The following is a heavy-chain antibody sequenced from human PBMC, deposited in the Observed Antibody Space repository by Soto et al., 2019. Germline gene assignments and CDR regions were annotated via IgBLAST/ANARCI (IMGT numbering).Heavy chain of an antibody. CDR1: GFTFSSYG. V-gene: IGHV3-30*18. Sequence: WALRLSCAASGFTFSSYGMHWVRQAPGKGLEWVAVISYDGSNKYYADSVKGRFTISRDNSKNTLYLQMNSLRAEDTAVYYCAKLGYSSSWYLGMDVWGQGTTVTVYS. CDR3: AKLGYSSSWYLGMDV. CDR2: ISYDGSNK. D-gene: IGHD6-13*01. J-gene: IGHJ6*02.